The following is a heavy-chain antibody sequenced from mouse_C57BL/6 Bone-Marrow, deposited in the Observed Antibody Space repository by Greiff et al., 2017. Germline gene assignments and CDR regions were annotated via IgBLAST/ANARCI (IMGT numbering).Heavy chain of an antibody. Sequence: VQLEQSGAELVKPGASVKISCKASGYSFTDYNMHWVKQSNGKSLEWIGVINPNYGSTSYNQKFKGKATLTVDQSSSTAYMQRNSLTSEDSAVYYCARGYDYDYAMDYWGQGTSVTVS. CDR1: GYSFTDYN. J-gene: IGHJ4*01. CDR3: ARGYDYDYAMDY. CDR2: INPNYGST. V-gene: IGHV1-39*01. D-gene: IGHD2-4*01.